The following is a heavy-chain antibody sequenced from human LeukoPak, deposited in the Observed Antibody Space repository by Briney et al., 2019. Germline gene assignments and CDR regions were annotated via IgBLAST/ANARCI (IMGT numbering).Heavy chain of an antibody. Sequence: GGSLRLSCAASGFTFSSYSMNWVRQAPGKGLEWVSSISSSSSYIYYADSVKGRFTISRDNAKNSLYLQMNSLRAEDTATYYCAKVPVDTIFRSDYWGQGTLVTVSS. CDR1: GFTFSSYS. D-gene: IGHD3-3*01. CDR3: AKVPVDTIFRSDY. CDR2: ISSSSSYI. J-gene: IGHJ4*02. V-gene: IGHV3-21*04.